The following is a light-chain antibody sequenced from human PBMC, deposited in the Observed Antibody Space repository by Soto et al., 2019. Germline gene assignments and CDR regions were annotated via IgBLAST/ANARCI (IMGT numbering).Light chain of an antibody. CDR2: DAS. V-gene: IGKV3-20*01. CDR3: LQYGSPPRT. CDR1: QSVSSNY. J-gene: IGKJ1*01. Sequence: EIVLTQSPGTLSLSPGERATLSCRASQSVSSNYVAWYQQKFGQAPRLLIYDASSRATGVPDRFSGSGSGKDFSLTISRLEPEDFAVYYCLQYGSPPRTFGQGTTVEFK.